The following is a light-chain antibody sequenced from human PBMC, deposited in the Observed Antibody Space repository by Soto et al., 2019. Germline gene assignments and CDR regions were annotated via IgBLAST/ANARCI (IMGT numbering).Light chain of an antibody. CDR1: QSISLW. J-gene: IGKJ5*01. V-gene: IGKV1-39*01. CDR3: QQSYSTPRIT. CDR2: DVS. Sequence: DIQITQSPSTPSAFVGGRVTITFPASQSISLWLAWYQQKPGKAPRLLIYDVSTLQSGVPSRFSGSGSGTDFTLTISSLQPEDFATYYCQQSYSTPRITFGQGTRLEIK.